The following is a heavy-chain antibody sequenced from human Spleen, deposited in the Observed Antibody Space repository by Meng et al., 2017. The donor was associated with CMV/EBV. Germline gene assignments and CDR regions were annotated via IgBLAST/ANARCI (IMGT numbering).Heavy chain of an antibody. CDR1: GGSFSAYY. J-gene: IGHJ5*02. V-gene: IGHV4-34*01. CDR3: AGFVWGIGFDP. Sequence: LTCVVYGGSFSAYYWTGVRQPPGRGLEWLGEIHHSGRTNSNPSVKSRLTMSVDMSKSQISLKLSSATAADTAVYYCAGFVWGIGFDPWGQGTLVTVSS. CDR2: IHHSGRT. D-gene: IGHD3-16*01.